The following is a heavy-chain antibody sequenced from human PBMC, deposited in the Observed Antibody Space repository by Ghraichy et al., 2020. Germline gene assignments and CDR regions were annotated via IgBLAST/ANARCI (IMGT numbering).Heavy chain of an antibody. D-gene: IGHD3-3*01. J-gene: IGHJ1*01. CDR1: GFTVSSNY. CDR2: IYSGGST. Sequence: LSLTCAASGFTVSSNYMSWVRQAPGKGLEWVSVIYSGGSTYYADSVKGRFTISRDNSKNTLYLQMNSLRAEDTAVYYCAREYYDFDWGQGTLVTVSS. V-gene: IGHV3-66*01. CDR3: AREYYDFD.